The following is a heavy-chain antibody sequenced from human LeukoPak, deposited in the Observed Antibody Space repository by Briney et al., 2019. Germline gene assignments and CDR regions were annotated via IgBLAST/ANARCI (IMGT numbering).Heavy chain of an antibody. V-gene: IGHV3-23*01. CDR1: GFTCSSYA. Sequence: AGGSLRRSCAASGFTCSSYAMRWVRHAPGKGLEWVSAISGSGDTTYYADSVKGRFTISRDNSKNTLYLQMNSLRAEDTAVYYCARPRIAASIIDYWGQGTLVTVSS. J-gene: IGHJ4*02. D-gene: IGHD6-6*01. CDR2: ISGSGDTT. CDR3: ARPRIAASIIDY.